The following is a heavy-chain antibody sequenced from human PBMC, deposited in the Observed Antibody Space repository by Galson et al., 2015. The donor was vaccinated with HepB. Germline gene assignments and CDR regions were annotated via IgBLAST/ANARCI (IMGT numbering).Heavy chain of an antibody. CDR1: GGTFSSYA. J-gene: IGHJ4*02. V-gene: IGHV1-69*13. Sequence: SVKVSCKASGGTFSSYAISWVRQAPGQGLEWMGGIIPIFGTANYAQKFQGRVTITADESTSTAYMELSSLRSEDTAVYYCARATNPLGFGEGDFDYWGQGTLVTVSS. CDR3: ARATNPLGFGEGDFDY. D-gene: IGHD3-10*01. CDR2: IIPIFGTA.